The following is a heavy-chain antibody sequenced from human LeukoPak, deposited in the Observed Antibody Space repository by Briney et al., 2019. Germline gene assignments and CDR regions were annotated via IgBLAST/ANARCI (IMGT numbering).Heavy chain of an antibody. Sequence: SETLSLTCAVYGGSFSGYYWSWIRQPPGKGLEWIGEINHSGSTNYNPSLKSRVTISVDTSKNQFSLKLSSVTAADTAVYYCVREGDSNYDWFDPWGQGTLVTVSS. D-gene: IGHD4-11*01. CDR1: GGSFSGYY. J-gene: IGHJ5*02. CDR3: VREGDSNYDWFDP. CDR2: INHSGST. V-gene: IGHV4-34*01.